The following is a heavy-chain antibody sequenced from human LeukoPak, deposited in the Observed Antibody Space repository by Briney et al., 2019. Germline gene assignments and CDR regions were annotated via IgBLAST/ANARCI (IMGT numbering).Heavy chain of an antibody. CDR3: ARTGKGAFDI. V-gene: IGHV4-59*01. CDR2: IYYSGST. J-gene: IGHJ3*02. Sequence: SETLSLTCTVSGGSISSYYWSWIRQPPGKGLEWIGYIYYSGSTNYNPSLKSRVTISVDTSKNQFSLKLSSVTAADTAVYYCARTGKGAFDIWGQGTMVTVSS. CDR1: GGSISSYY. D-gene: IGHD1-14*01.